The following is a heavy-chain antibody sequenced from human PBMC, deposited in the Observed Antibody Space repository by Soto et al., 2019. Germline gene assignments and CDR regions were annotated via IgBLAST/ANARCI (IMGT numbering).Heavy chain of an antibody. Sequence: LVKVSCKASGGTFSSYAISWVRQAPGQGLEWMGGIIPIFGTANYAQKFQGRVTITADESTSTAYMELSSLRSEDTAVYYCARWGRISTMVRGVIPDAFDIWGQGTMVTVSS. CDR1: GGTFSSYA. CDR2: IIPIFGTA. J-gene: IGHJ3*02. V-gene: IGHV1-69*13. CDR3: ARWGRISTMVRGVIPDAFDI. D-gene: IGHD3-10*01.